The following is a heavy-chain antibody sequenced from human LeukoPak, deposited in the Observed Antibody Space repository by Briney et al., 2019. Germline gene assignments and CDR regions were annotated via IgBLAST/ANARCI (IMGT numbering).Heavy chain of an antibody. V-gene: IGHV3-23*01. D-gene: IGHD3-10*01. CDR1: GFTFSSYA. CDR3: ARTYYYGSGSYRPYDY. Sequence: GASLRLSCAASGFTFSSYAMSWVRQAPGKGLEWVSAISGSGGSTYYADSVKGRFTISRDNSKNTLYLQMNSLRAEDTAVYYCARTYYYGSGSYRPYDYWGQGTLVTVSS. J-gene: IGHJ4*02. CDR2: ISGSGGST.